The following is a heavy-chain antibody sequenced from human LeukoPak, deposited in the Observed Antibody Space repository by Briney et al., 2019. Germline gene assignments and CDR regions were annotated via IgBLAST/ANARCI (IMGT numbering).Heavy chain of an antibody. CDR3: ARYIVSYPHDAFDI. D-gene: IGHD1-26*01. Sequence: SETLSLTCSVSGDSISYFYWSWIRQAAGKGLEWIGRVSSSGSIDYNASLKSRVTMSVDTSKNQLSLKVISVTAADTAFYYCARYIVSYPHDAFDIWGQGTMVTVSS. CDR1: GDSISYFY. V-gene: IGHV4-4*07. J-gene: IGHJ3*02. CDR2: VSSSGSI.